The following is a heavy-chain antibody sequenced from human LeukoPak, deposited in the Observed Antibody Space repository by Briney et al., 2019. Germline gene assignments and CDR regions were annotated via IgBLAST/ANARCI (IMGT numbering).Heavy chain of an antibody. V-gene: IGHV3-30*02. Sequence: GGSLRLSCAASGFTLSSYGMPWVRQAPGKGLEWVAVIWYDGSNKYYADSVKGRFTISRDNSKNTLYLQMNSLRAADTAMYYCAKDEERGYCSSTSACYYGMDVWGQGTTVTVSS. CDR2: IWYDGSNK. J-gene: IGHJ6*02. CDR3: AKDEERGYCSSTSACYYGMDV. D-gene: IGHD2-2*01. CDR1: GFTLSSYG.